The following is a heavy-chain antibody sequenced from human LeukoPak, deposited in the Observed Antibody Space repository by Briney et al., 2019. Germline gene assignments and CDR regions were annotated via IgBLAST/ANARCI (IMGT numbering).Heavy chain of an antibody. J-gene: IGHJ4*02. Sequence: SETLSLACTVSGGSISNYYWSWIRQHPGKGLEWIGYIYYSGSTYYNPSLKSRVTISVDTSKNQFSLKLSSVTAADTAVYYCARARHSSSWYFDYWGQGTLVTVSS. CDR1: GGSISNYY. CDR3: ARARHSSSWYFDY. D-gene: IGHD6-13*01. CDR2: IYYSGST. V-gene: IGHV4-59*06.